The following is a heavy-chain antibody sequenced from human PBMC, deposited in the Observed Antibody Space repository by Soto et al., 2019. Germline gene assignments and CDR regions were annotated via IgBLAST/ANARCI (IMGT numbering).Heavy chain of an antibody. Sequence: EVQLAESGGGLVEPSRSLRLSCVASGFTFDDYAMHWLRQAPGKGLEWVSGISLSSGSIGYADSAKGRFTISRDNAKKSLYLQMNSLRAEDTALYYCAKRGIDSAFDIWGQGTMVTVSS. J-gene: IGHJ3*02. CDR1: GFTFDDYA. D-gene: IGHD3-9*01. CDR3: AKRGIDSAFDI. CDR2: ISLSSGSI. V-gene: IGHV3-9*01.